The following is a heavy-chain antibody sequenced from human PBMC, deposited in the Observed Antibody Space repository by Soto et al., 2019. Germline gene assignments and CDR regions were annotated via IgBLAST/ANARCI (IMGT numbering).Heavy chain of an antibody. CDR1: GFNFKKFA. J-gene: IGHJ4*02. V-gene: IGHV3-23*01. CDR3: AKADGEQWLIPHLDN. CDR2: ISCCGGST. Sequence: EVQLLESWGGVVQPGGSLRLSCEASGFNFKKFAMGWVRQAPGEGLEWVSGISCCGGSTSYADSVKGRFTLARDDSKNTLSLHLNSLRFEDTARYFCAKADGEQWLIPHLDNWGQGTLVTVS. D-gene: IGHD6-19*01.